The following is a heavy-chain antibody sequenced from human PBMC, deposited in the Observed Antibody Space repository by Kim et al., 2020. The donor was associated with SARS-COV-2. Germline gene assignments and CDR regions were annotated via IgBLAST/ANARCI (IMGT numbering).Heavy chain of an antibody. Sequence: GGSLRLSCAASGFTFSSYAMSWVRQAPGKGLEWVSAISGSGGSTYYADSVKGRFTISRDNSKNTLYLQMNSLRAEDTAVYYCAKDSQYYDFWSGDYGGPYYFDYWGQGTLVTVSS. CDR2: ISGSGGST. CDR1: GFTFSSYA. J-gene: IGHJ4*02. V-gene: IGHV3-23*01. D-gene: IGHD3-3*01. CDR3: AKDSQYYDFWSGDYGGPYYFDY.